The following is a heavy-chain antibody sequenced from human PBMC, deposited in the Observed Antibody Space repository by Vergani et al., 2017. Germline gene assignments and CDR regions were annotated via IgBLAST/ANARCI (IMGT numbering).Heavy chain of an antibody. Sequence: QVQLEESGGGVVQPGRSLRLSCAGSGFTLSSHAMHWVRQAPGKGLEWVAFIWYDGSKEYYADSVKGRFTISRDNSKNTLYLQMNNLRAADTAVYYCAAEYYDILTGYYKGDYYYGMDVWGQGTTVTVSS. CDR1: GFTLSSHA. J-gene: IGHJ6*02. D-gene: IGHD3-9*01. CDR3: AAEYYDILTGYYKGDYYYGMDV. V-gene: IGHV3-33*01. CDR2: IWYDGSKE.